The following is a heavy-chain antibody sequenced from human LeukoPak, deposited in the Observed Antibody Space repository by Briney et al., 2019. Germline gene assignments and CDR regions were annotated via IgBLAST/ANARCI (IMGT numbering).Heavy chain of an antibody. CDR1: GGSISSGGYY. V-gene: IGHV4-31*03. CDR3: ARDRGNTVTTPLGWFDP. D-gene: IGHD4-17*01. Sequence: PSETLSLTCTVSGGSISSGGYYWSWIRPHPGKGLEWIGYIYYSGSTYYNPSLKSRVTISVDTSKNQFSLKLSSVTAADTAVYYCARDRGNTVTTPLGWFDPWGQGTLVTVSS. J-gene: IGHJ5*02. CDR2: IYYSGST.